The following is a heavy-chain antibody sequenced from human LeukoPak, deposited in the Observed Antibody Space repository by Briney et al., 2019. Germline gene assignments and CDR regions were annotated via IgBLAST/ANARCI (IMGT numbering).Heavy chain of an antibody. CDR1: GFTFSSYA. Sequence: GGSLRLSCAASGFTFSSYAMSWVRQAPGKGLEWVSAISGSDGSTYYADSVKGRFTISRDNSKNTLYLQMNSLRAEDTAVYYCAKDWRKYYDSSGYYTLWGQGTLVTVSS. CDR3: AKDWRKYYDSSGYYTL. D-gene: IGHD3-22*01. CDR2: ISGSDGST. V-gene: IGHV3-23*01. J-gene: IGHJ4*02.